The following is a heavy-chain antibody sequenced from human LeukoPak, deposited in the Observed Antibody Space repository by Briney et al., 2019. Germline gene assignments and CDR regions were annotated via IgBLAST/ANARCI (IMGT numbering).Heavy chain of an antibody. J-gene: IGHJ3*02. CDR1: GGSFSGYY. V-gene: IGHV4-34*01. CDR2: INHSGST. D-gene: IGHD3-22*01. CDR3: ARDYYDSSGSDAFDI. Sequence: SETLSLTCAVYGGSFSGYYWSWIRQPPGKGLEWIGEINHSGSTNYNPSPKSRVTISVDTSKNQFSLNLRSVTAADTAVYYCARDYYDSSGSDAFDIWGQGTMVTVSS.